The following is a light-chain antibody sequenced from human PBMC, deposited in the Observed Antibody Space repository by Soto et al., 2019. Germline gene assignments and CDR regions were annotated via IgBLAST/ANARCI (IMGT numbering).Light chain of an antibody. V-gene: IGLV2-23*02. CDR1: SSDIGSYNL. CDR2: EVS. Sequence: QSALTQPASVSGSPGQSITISCTGTSSDIGSYNLVSWYQQHPGKAPKLMIYEVSKRPSGVSTRFSGSKSGNTASLTISGLHAEDEADYYCCSYADESIPFGGWTKLTVL. CDR3: CSYADESIP. J-gene: IGLJ2*01.